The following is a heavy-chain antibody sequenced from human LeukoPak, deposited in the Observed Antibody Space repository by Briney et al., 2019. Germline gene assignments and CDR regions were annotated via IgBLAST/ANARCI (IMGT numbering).Heavy chain of an antibody. CDR3: ARADSGYDWHFDY. Sequence: ASVKVSCKASGGTFSSYAISWVRQAPGQGLEWMGRIIPILGIANYAQKFQGRITITADKSTSTAYMELSSLRSEDTAVYYCARADSGYDWHFDYWGQGTLVTVSS. V-gene: IGHV1-69*04. J-gene: IGHJ4*02. CDR1: GGTFSSYA. D-gene: IGHD5-12*01. CDR2: IIPILGIA.